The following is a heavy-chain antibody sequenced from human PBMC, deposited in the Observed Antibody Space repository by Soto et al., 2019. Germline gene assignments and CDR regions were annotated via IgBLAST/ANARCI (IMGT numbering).Heavy chain of an antibody. CDR3: ARVVVVAATGGWFDP. D-gene: IGHD2-15*01. CDR1: GGSISSGDHY. Sequence: QVQLQESGSGLVKPSQSLSLTCTVSGGSISSGDHYWSWIRQPPGKGLEWLGYIYYSGSTYYNPSLQSRLTMSLDTSKNQFSLNLSSVTAADTAVYYCARVVVVAATGGWFDPWGQGTLVTVSS. J-gene: IGHJ5*02. V-gene: IGHV4-30-4*01. CDR2: IYYSGST.